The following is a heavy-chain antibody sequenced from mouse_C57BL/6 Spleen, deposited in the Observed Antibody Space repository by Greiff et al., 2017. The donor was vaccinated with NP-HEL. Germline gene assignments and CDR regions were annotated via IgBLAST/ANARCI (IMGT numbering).Heavy chain of an antibody. D-gene: IGHD1-1*01. CDR2: INYDGSST. CDR1: GFTFSDYY. V-gene: IGHV5-16*01. Sequence: EVHLVESEGGLVQPGSSMKLSCTASGFTFSDYYMAWVRQVPEKGLEWVANINYDGSSTYYLDSLKSRFLISRDNAKNILYLQMSSLKSEDTATYYCARAVTTVVATTPYWYFDVWGTGTTVTVSS. CDR3: ARAVTTVVATTPYWYFDV. J-gene: IGHJ1*03.